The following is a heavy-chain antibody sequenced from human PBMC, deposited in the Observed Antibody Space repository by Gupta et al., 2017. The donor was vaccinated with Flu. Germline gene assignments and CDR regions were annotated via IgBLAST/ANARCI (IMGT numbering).Heavy chain of an antibody. D-gene: IGHD2-2*02. CDR2: ISYDGSNK. CDR1: GLTFDSHG. CDR3: AKDHGLSHYNYYMDV. V-gene: IGHV3-30*18. J-gene: IGHJ6*03. Sequence: QVHLVESGGGVVQPGRSLRLSCTASGLTFDSHGFHWVRQAPGKGLEWLTLISYDGSNKYYADSVKGRFSISRDNSKNTLFLQMNSLRAEDTAVYFCAKDHGLSHYNYYMDVWGKGTTVSVSS.